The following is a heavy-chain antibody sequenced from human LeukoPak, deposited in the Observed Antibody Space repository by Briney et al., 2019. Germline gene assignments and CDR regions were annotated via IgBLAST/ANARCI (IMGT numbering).Heavy chain of an antibody. D-gene: IGHD3-10*01. CDR2: FDPEDGET. CDR1: GYTITELS. J-gene: IGHJ5*02. CDR3: ATLKVRGVIAEADWFDA. Sequence: ASVKVSCKVSGYTITELSMHWVRQAPGKGLEWMGGFDPEDGETIYAQKFQGRVTMTEDTSTDTAYMELSSLRSEDTAVYYCATLKVRGVIAEADWFDAWGQGTLVTVSS. V-gene: IGHV1-24*01.